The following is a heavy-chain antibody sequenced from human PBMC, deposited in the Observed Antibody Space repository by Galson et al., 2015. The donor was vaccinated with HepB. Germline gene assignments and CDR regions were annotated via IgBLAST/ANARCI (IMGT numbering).Heavy chain of an antibody. CDR1: GDSVSSNTAA. D-gene: IGHD3-10*01. CDR3: AREPYGSGSADHWFDP. J-gene: IGHJ5*02. V-gene: IGHV6-1*01. CDR2: TYYKSKWNN. Sequence: CAISGDSVSSNTAAWSWVRQSPSRGLEWLGMTYYKSKWNNDYAVSVKSRIAINPDTSKNQFSLQLNSVTPEDTAVYYCAREPYGSGSADHWFDPWGQGILVTVSS.